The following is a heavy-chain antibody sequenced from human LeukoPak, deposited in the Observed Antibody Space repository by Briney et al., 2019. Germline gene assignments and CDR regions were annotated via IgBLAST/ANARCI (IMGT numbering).Heavy chain of an antibody. J-gene: IGHJ3*02. CDR2: IWYDGSNK. D-gene: IGHD5-18*01. V-gene: IGHV3-33*06. Sequence: TGGSLRLSCAASGFTFSSYGMQWVRQAPGKGLEWVAVIWYDGSNKYYADSVKGRFTISRDNSKNTLYLQMNSLRAEDTAVYYCAKDNTAMVFRDAFDIWGQGTMVTVSS. CDR1: GFTFSSYG. CDR3: AKDNTAMVFRDAFDI.